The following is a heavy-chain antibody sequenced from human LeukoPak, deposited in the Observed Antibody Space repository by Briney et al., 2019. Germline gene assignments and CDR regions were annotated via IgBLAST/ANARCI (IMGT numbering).Heavy chain of an antibody. CDR2: IYYSGST. Sequence: SETLSLTCTVSGGSISSGRYYWGWIRQPPGKGLDWIGSIYYSGSTYYNPSLKSRVTISVDTSKNEFSLKLNSVTAADTAVYYCTRQDLVGTSGWFDSWGQGTLVTVSS. V-gene: IGHV4-39*01. CDR1: GGSISSGRYY. J-gene: IGHJ5*01. D-gene: IGHD1-26*01. CDR3: TRQDLVGTSGWFDS.